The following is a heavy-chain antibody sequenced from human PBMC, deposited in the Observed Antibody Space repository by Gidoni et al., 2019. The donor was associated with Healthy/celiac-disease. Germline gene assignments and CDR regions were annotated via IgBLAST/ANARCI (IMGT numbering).Heavy chain of an antibody. J-gene: IGHJ4*02. CDR2: IYYSGST. D-gene: IGHD1-26*01. V-gene: IGHV4-59*01. Sequence: QVQLQESGPGLVNPSETRSLTGTVPGGSISSYYWSWIRQPPGKGLEWIGYIYYSGSTNYNPSLKSRVTISVDTSKNQFSLKLSSVTAADTAVYYCARGTVWAMSPLDYWGQGTLVTVSS. CDR3: ARGTVWAMSPLDY. CDR1: GGSISSYY.